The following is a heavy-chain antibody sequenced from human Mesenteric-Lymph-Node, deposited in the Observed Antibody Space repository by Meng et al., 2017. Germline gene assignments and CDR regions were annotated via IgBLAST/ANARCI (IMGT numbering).Heavy chain of an antibody. Sequence: GESLKISCKTSGYDFALYWIGWVRQMPGKGLEWMGMIYPGDSDTRYSPSFQGQVTISVDKSVNTAYLEWRSLKASDTATYYCTRCMGAASLRDYWGQGTQVTVSS. J-gene: IGHJ4*02. CDR3: TRCMGAASLRDY. D-gene: IGHD1-26*01. CDR1: GYDFALYW. V-gene: IGHV5-51*01. CDR2: IYPGDSDT.